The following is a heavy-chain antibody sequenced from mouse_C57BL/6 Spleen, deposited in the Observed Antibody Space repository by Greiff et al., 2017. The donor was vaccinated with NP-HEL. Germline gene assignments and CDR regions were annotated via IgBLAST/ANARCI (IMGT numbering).Heavy chain of an antibody. CDR1: GYTFTDYY. V-gene: IGHV1-19*01. CDR3: ARDSSGTEAIDY. Sequence: EVMLVESGPVLVKPGASVKMSCKASGYTFTDYYMNWVKQSHGKSLEWIGIINPYNGGTSYNQKFKGKATLTVDKSSSTAYMELNSLTSEDSAVYYCARDSSGTEAIDYWGQGTSVTVSS. D-gene: IGHD3-2*02. J-gene: IGHJ4*01. CDR2: INPYNGGT.